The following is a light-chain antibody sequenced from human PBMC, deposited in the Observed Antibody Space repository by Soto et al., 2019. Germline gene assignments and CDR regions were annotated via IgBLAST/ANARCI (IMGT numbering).Light chain of an antibody. CDR2: TNN. CDR3: AAWDDRLNGYV. CDR1: SSNIGSQA. V-gene: IGLV1-44*01. J-gene: IGLJ1*01. Sequence: QPVLTQPPSASGTPGQRVTISCSGSSSNIGSQAVNWYQQVPGTAPKLLIYTNNQRPSGVPDRFSGSKSGTSASLAISGLQSEDEADYYCAAWDDRLNGYVFGPGTKLTVL.